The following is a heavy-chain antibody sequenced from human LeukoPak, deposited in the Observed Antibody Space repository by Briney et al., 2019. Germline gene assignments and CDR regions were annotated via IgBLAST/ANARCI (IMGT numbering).Heavy chain of an antibody. CDR2: ISYDGSNK. J-gene: IGHJ4*02. Sequence: GGSLRLSCAASGFTFSSYGMHWVRQAPGKGLEWVAVISYDGSNKYYADSVKGRFTISRDNSKNTLYLQMNSLRAEDTAVYYCAKDPVDTAMEAYFDYWGQGTLVTVSS. D-gene: IGHD5-18*01. V-gene: IGHV3-30*18. CDR1: GFTFSSYG. CDR3: AKDPVDTAMEAYFDY.